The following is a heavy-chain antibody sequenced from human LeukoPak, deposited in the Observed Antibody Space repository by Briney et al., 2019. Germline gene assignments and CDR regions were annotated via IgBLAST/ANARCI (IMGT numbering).Heavy chain of an antibody. CDR1: GYSFTNYW. V-gene: IGHV5-51*01. J-gene: IGHJ3*02. Sequence: GESLKISCKGSGYSFTNYWIGWVRQMPGKGLEWMGIIYPSGSDIRYSPSFQGQVTISAVKSISPAYLQWSSLRASDTAMYYCARHDSPAAFHDAFDIWGQGTMVTVSS. CDR2: IYPSGSDI. D-gene: IGHD2-2*01. CDR3: ARHDSPAAFHDAFDI.